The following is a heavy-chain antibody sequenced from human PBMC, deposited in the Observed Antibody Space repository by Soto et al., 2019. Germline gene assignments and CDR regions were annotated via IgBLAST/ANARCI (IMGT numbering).Heavy chain of an antibody. CDR2: ISGSGGST. D-gene: IGHD5-18*01. Sequence: GGSLRLSCAASGFTFSSYAMGWVRQAPGKGLEWVSAISGSGGSTYYADSVKGRFTISRDNSKNTLYLQMNSLRAEDTAVYYCAKDLRGYSYGYPLYYYYMDVWGKGTTVTVSS. V-gene: IGHV3-23*01. J-gene: IGHJ6*03. CDR1: GFTFSSYA. CDR3: AKDLRGYSYGYPLYYYYMDV.